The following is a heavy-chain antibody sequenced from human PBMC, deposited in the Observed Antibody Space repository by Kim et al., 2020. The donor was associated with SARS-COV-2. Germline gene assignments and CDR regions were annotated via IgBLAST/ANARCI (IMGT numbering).Heavy chain of an antibody. D-gene: IGHD3-22*01. Sequence: SETLSLTCAVYGGSFSGYHWSWIRQPPGKGLEWIGEIHQGGSVNYNPSLKSRVIISMDTSKNQFSLKVTSVTAADTGFYFCARGRAGVVPFPVLGLGPYYYDCLMDDWGHGATVTVSS. CDR2: IHQGGSV. J-gene: IGHJ6*02. CDR1: GGSFSGYH. V-gene: IGHV4-34*01. CDR3: ARGRAGVVPFPVLGLGPYYYDCLMDD.